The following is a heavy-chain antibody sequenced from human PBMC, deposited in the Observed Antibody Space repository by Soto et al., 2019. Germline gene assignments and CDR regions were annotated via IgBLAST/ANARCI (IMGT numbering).Heavy chain of an antibody. CDR3: ARGDGLSSGWYVGLFDY. D-gene: IGHD6-19*01. CDR2: IWYDGSNK. J-gene: IGHJ4*02. Sequence: QVQLVESGGGVVQPGRSLRLSCATSGFTFSSYGMHWVRQAPGKGLEWVAVIWYDGSNKHYADSVKGRFTISRDKSKNRLDRQMNSLRAEDTAVYYCARGDGLSSGWYVGLFDYWGQGILVTVSS. V-gene: IGHV3-33*01. CDR1: GFTFSSYG.